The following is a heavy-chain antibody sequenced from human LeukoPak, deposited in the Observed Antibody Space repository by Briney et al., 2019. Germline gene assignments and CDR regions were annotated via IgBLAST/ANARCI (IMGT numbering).Heavy chain of an antibody. CDR1: GGSISSGSYY. J-gene: IGHJ4*02. Sequence: SETLSLTCTVSGGSISSGSYYWSWIRQPAGKGLEWIGRIYTSGSTNYNPSLKSRVTISVDTSKNQFSLKLSSVTAADTAVYYCTRQYSSGWSDFDYWGQGTLVTVSS. D-gene: IGHD6-19*01. V-gene: IGHV4-61*02. CDR2: IYTSGST. CDR3: TRQYSSGWSDFDY.